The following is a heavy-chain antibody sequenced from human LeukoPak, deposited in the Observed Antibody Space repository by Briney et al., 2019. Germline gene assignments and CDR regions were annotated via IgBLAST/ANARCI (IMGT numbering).Heavy chain of an antibody. Sequence: GGSLRLSCAASGFSFSTSAMNWVRQAPGKGLEWVSGISGSGVSTYYADSVKGRFTISRDDSKGSLHLHMSSLRADDTAIYYCAKDAHDYSNYGWFDLWGQGTLVTVSS. V-gene: IGHV3-23*01. CDR2: ISGSGVST. J-gene: IGHJ5*02. CDR1: GFSFSTSA. D-gene: IGHD4-11*01. CDR3: AKDAHDYSNYGWFDL.